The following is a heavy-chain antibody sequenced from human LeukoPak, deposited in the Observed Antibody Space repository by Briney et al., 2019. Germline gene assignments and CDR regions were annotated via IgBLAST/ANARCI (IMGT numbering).Heavy chain of an antibody. J-gene: IGHJ4*02. V-gene: IGHV3-7*01. CDR3: ARDPSYYDSSGYSADIGGFDY. CDR1: EFTFSAFW. CDR2: IKQDGSEK. D-gene: IGHD3-22*01. Sequence: PGGSLRLSCAASEFTFSAFWMSWVRQAPGKGLEWVANIKQDGSEKYYVDSVKGRFTISRDNAKNSLYLQMNSLRAEDTAVYYCARDPSYYDSSGYSADIGGFDYWGQGTLVTVSS.